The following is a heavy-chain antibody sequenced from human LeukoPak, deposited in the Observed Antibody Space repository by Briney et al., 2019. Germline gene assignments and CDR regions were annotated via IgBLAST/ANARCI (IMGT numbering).Heavy chain of an antibody. J-gene: IGHJ5*02. CDR1: GGTFSSYA. V-gene: IGHV1-69*05. Sequence: SVKVSCKASGGTFSSYAISWVRQAPGQGLEWMGRIIPIFGTANYAQKFQGRVTITTDESTSTAYMELSSLRSDDTAVYYCACRQYCGGDCSIWWFDPWGQGTLVTVSS. D-gene: IGHD2-21*02. CDR3: ACRQYCGGDCSIWWFDP. CDR2: IIPIFGTA.